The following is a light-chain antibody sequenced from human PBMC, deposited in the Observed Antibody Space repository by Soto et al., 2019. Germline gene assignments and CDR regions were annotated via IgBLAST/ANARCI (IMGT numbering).Light chain of an antibody. CDR2: DVS. Sequence: QSVLTQPASVSGSPGQSITISCTGTSSDVGGYNYVSWYQQHPGKAPNLMIYDVSDRPSGVSSRFSGSKSGNTASLTISGFQAEDEADYFCSSYTSSSTPFVFGTGTKVTVL. J-gene: IGLJ1*01. CDR1: SSDVGGYNY. CDR3: SSYTSSSTPFV. V-gene: IGLV2-14*03.